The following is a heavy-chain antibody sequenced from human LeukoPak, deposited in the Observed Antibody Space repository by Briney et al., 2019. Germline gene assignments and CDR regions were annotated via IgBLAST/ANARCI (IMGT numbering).Heavy chain of an antibody. CDR2: IYYSGST. CDR1: GGSASSGSYY. CDR3: ASTYYYDSSGYHPDY. D-gene: IGHD3-22*01. V-gene: IGHV4-61*01. Sequence: SETLSLTCTVSGGSASSGSYYWSWIRQPPGKGLEWIGYIYYSGSTNYNPSLKSRVTISVDTSKNQFSLKLSSVTAADTAVYYCASTYYYDSSGYHPDYWGQGTLVTVSS. J-gene: IGHJ4*02.